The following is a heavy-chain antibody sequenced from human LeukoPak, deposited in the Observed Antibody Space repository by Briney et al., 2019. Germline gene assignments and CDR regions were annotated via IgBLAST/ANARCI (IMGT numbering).Heavy chain of an antibody. D-gene: IGHD6-13*01. Sequence: PGGSLRLSCAPSGFTFSSYWMSWVRQAPGKGLEWVANIKQDGSEKYYVDSVKGRFTISRDNAKNSLYLQMNSLRAEDTAVYYCAREGKGIAAGYYFDYWGQGTLVTVSS. CDR2: IKQDGSEK. CDR3: AREGKGIAAGYYFDY. CDR1: GFTFSSYW. V-gene: IGHV3-7*01. J-gene: IGHJ4*02.